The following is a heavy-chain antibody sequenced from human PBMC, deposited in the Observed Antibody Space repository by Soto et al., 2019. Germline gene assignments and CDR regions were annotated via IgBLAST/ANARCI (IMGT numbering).Heavy chain of an antibody. D-gene: IGHD5-12*01. CDR1: GGTPRSYY. CDR3: ARTIVATTGNWFAP. J-gene: IGHJ5*02. V-gene: IGHV4-59*01. Sequence: ETLCLTCSGSGGTPRSYYWLGFRQPLGKGLEWIGYIYYNGSTNYNPSLKSRVTISVDTSKNQFSLKLSSVTAADTAVYYCARTIVATTGNWFAPSGLGPLVTVS. CDR2: IYYNGST.